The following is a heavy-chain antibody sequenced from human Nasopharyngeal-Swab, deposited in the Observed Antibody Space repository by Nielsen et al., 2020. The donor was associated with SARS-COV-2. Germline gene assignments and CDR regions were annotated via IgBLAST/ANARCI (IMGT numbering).Heavy chain of an antibody. CDR3: AKAAPHSSGWYGNWFDP. CDR1: GFTFDDYA. D-gene: IGHD6-19*01. J-gene: IGHJ5*02. V-gene: IGHV3-9*01. CDR2: ISWNSGSI. Sequence: SLKISCAASGFTFDDYAMHWVRPAPGKGLEWVSGISWNSGSIGYADSVKGRFTISRDNAKNSLYLQMNSLRAEDTALYYCAKAAPHSSGWYGNWFDPWGQGTLVTVSS.